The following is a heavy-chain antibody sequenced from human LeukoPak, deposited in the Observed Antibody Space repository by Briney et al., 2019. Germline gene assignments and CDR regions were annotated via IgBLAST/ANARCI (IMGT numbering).Heavy chain of an antibody. CDR1: GFTVSSNY. D-gene: IGHD6-19*01. Sequence: GGSLRLSCAASGFTVSSNYMSWVRQAPGKGLEWVSSISGSSTYIYYADSVKGRFTISRDDAKNSLYLQMNSLRAEDTALYYCTKDPGVAGIVYWGQGTLVTVSS. J-gene: IGHJ4*02. V-gene: IGHV3-21*01. CDR3: TKDPGVAGIVY. CDR2: ISGSSTYI.